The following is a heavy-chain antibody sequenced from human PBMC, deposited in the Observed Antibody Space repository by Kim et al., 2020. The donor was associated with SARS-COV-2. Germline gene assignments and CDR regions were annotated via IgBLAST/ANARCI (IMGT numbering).Heavy chain of an antibody. CDR3: TTVYDVTGRLDYKMAY. CDR2: IFYDGNTK. V-gene: IGHV3-33*01. CDR1: GFTFNKHG. D-gene: IGHD3-16*01. Sequence: GGSLRLSCAASGFTFNKHGMHWVRQAPGKGLEWVAIIFYDGNTKYYADSVRGRFTISRDNSENTLDLQMNSLRVEDSAVYFCTTVYDVTGRLDYKMAYWGQGTPLIVSS. J-gene: IGHJ4*02.